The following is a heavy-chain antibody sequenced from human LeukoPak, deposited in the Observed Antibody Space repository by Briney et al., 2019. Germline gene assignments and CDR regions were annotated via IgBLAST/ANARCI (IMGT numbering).Heavy chain of an antibody. Sequence: PGGSLRLSCAASGFTVRINYMIWVRQAPGKGLEWVSHITSSSTNIYYADSVKGRFTISRDNAKNALSLQMKSLRDEETAVYYCATSGNYYLNYWGQGTLVTVSS. CDR3: ATSGNYYLNY. D-gene: IGHD1-26*01. J-gene: IGHJ4*02. V-gene: IGHV3-48*02. CDR1: GFTVRINY. CDR2: ITSSSTNI.